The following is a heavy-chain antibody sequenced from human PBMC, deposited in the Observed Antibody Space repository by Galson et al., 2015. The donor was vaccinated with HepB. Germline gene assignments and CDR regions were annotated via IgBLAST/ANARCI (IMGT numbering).Heavy chain of an antibody. V-gene: IGHV3-21*01. CDR3: VNGLWFGGTSSVDV. Sequence: SLRLSCAASEFTFNYYTMNWVRQAPGKGLEWVPFISESSSYIYYADSVKGRFTVSRDNAKNSLYLQMNSLRAEDTAIYYCVNGLWFGGTSSVDVWGQGTTVIFSS. CDR1: EFTFNYYT. D-gene: IGHD3-10*01. J-gene: IGHJ6*02. CDR2: ISESSSYI.